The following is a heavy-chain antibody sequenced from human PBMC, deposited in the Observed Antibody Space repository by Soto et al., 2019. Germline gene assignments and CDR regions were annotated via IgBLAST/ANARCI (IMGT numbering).Heavy chain of an antibody. J-gene: IGHJ4*02. CDR2: IKQDGSNK. D-gene: IGHD3-16*01. V-gene: IGHV3-7*04. CDR3: ARGGGNFDQ. CDR1: GFTLSGYW. Sequence: ESGGGLVQPGGSLRLTCAASGFTLSGYWMSWVRQAPGKGLEWVANIKQDGSNKYYVDSVGGRFTISRDNAKNSLYLQMNSLTAGDTALYYCARGGGNFDQWGQGTLVTVSS.